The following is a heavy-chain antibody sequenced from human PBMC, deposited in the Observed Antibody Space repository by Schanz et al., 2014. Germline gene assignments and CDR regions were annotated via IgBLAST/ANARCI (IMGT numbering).Heavy chain of an antibody. V-gene: IGHV3-64*04. CDR3: AKGRFGELSAFDI. J-gene: IGHJ3*02. Sequence: VQLVEPGGGLVQPGGSLRLSCSASGFTFSIYAMHWARQAPGKGLEYVSAISHDGYSTYYADSVKGRFTISRDNSKNTLYLQMNSLRAEDTAVYYCAKGRFGELSAFDIWGQGTMVTVSS. CDR1: GFTFSIYA. D-gene: IGHD3-10*01. CDR2: ISHDGYST.